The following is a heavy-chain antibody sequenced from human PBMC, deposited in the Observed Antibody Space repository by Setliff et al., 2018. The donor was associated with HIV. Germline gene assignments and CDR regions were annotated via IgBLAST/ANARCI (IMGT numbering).Heavy chain of an antibody. CDR1: GGSIENLY. Sequence: SETLSLTCTVSGGSIENLYWTWIRQPSGRGLEWIGYVYSTGSTKYNPSLKSRATMTDDTSKNQISLTLTSVSAADTAVYYCASTSMGMTRKPIWYYHMDVWGHGITVTSP. J-gene: IGHJ6*03. V-gene: IGHV4-59*11. CDR3: ASTSMGMTRKPIWYYHMDV. CDR2: VYSTGST. D-gene: IGHD7-27*01.